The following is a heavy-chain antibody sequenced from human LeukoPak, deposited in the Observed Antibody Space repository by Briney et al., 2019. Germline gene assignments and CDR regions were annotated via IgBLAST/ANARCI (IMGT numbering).Heavy chain of an antibody. J-gene: IGHJ5*02. CDR1: GGSINSSNW. V-gene: IGHV4-4*02. CDR2: IYYSGST. Sequence: SGTLSLTCAVSGGSINSSNWWSWVRQPPGKGLEWIGSIYYSGSTYYNPSLKSRVTISVDTSKNQFSLKLSSVTAADTAVYYCARGIDMVRGVKSWFDPWGQGTLVTVSS. D-gene: IGHD3-10*01. CDR3: ARGIDMVRGVKSWFDP.